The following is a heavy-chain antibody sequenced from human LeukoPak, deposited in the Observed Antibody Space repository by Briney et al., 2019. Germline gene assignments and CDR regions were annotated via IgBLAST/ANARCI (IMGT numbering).Heavy chain of an antibody. J-gene: IGHJ4*02. CDR2: ISGSGGST. CDR3: ARDPFGGNWNTEGFDY. Sequence: PGGPLRLFCAASGFTFSSYGMSWVRQAPGKGLEWVSAISGSGGSTYYADSVKGRFTISRDNSKNTLYLQMNSLRAEHTAVYYCARDPFGGNWNTEGFDYWGQGTLVTVSS. D-gene: IGHD1/OR15-1a*01. CDR1: GFTFSSYG. V-gene: IGHV3-23*01.